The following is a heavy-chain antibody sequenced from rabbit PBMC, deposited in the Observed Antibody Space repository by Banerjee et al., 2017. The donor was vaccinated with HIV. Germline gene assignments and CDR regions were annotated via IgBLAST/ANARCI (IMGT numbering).Heavy chain of an antibody. V-gene: IGHV1S47*01. CDR2: IYNGDGST. D-gene: IGHD8-1*01. Sequence: QEQLVESGGGLVQPEGSLTLTCKASGFDFSSNAMCWVRQAPGKGPEWIACIYNGDGSTYYANWAKGRFTISKTSSTAVTLQMTSLTAADTATYFCARDLYAGSSYGTNYYGMDLWGPGTLVTVS. CDR3: ARDLYAGSSYGTNYYGMDL. CDR1: GFDFSSNA. J-gene: IGHJ6*01.